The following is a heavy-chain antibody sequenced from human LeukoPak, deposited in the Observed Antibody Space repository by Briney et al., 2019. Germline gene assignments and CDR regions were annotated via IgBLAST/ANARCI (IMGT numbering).Heavy chain of an antibody. CDR2: ISFSGDNS. V-gene: IGHV3-23*01. CDR3: AKDIQLST. CDR1: GFNFRDAA. J-gene: IGHJ3*01. Sequence: GGSVRLSCGASGFNFRDAAMTWVRQAPGKGLEWVSLISFSGDNSYYADSVKGRFTISRDNSKNTLSLQMNSLRVEDTAIYYCAKDIQLSTWGLGTMVTVSS. D-gene: IGHD5-24*01.